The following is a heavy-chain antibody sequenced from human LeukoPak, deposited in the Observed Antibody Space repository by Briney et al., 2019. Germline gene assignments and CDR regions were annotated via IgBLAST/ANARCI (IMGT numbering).Heavy chain of an antibody. D-gene: IGHD3-9*01. CDR3: ARHFGWVGGNVDY. Sequence: SETLSLTCTVSGGAISSDSYYWGWIRQPPGKGLEWLGYMYHTGTSYYNPSLRSRVTISVDRSKNQFSLKLSSVTAEDTAVHYCARHFGWVGGNVDYWGQGTQVTVSS. CDR1: GGAISSDSYY. J-gene: IGHJ4*02. V-gene: IGHV4-39*01. CDR2: MYHTGTS.